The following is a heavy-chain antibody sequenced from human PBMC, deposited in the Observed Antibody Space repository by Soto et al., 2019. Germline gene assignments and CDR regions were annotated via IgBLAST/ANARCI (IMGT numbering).Heavy chain of an antibody. V-gene: IGHV1-58*01. J-gene: IGHJ3*02. CDR2: IVVGSGNT. D-gene: IGHD3-10*01. Sequence: SVKVSCKASGFTFTSSAVQWVRQARGQRLEWIGWIVVGSGNTNYAQKFQERVTITKDTSTDTAYMELSSLRSEDTAVYYCATMSSGVVRGAYDAFDIWGQGTMVTVSS. CDR1: GFTFTSSA. CDR3: ATMSSGVVRGAYDAFDI.